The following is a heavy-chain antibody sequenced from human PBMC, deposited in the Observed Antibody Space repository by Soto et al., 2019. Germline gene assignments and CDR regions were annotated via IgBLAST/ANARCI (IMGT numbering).Heavy chain of an antibody. V-gene: IGHV1-2*02. D-gene: IGHD3-10*01. CDR1: GYPFTTYY. CDR2: IDPRSGGT. Sequence: GASVKVSCKVSGYPFTTYYIHWVRQAPGQGLEWMGWIDPRSGGTVYEQKFQGRVTMTRDTSISTVYMDLSGLTSDDTALYYCATDDYGIFHYWGQGSLVTVSS. CDR3: ATDDYGIFHY. J-gene: IGHJ4*02.